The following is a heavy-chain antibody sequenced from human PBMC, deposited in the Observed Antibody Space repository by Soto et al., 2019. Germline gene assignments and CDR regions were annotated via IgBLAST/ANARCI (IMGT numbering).Heavy chain of an antibody. J-gene: IGHJ6*02. CDR1: GFAFGDFA. V-gene: IGHV3-49*03. CDR3: SSFPPEGYGAYYFPMDV. Sequence: PGGSLRLSCITSGFAFGDFAMTWFRQAPGKGLEWVGFITSKKYGGTPQYAASVKGRFSISRDDSKSITYMQMNNLKTDDTAVYFFSSFPPEGYGAYYFPMDVWGRGTTVTVSS. CDR2: ITSKKYGGTP. D-gene: IGHD5-12*01.